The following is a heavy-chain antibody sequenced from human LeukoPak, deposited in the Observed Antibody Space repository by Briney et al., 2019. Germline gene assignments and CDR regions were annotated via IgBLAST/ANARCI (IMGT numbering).Heavy chain of an antibody. CDR2: ISAYNKR. CDR3: ARVSAPPDYGDYVSENRFDP. J-gene: IGHJ5*02. V-gene: IGHV1-18*01. Sequence: GASVKVSCKASGYTFTSYGINWVRQAPGQGLEWMGWISAYNKRNYAQKFQGRVTMTTDTSTSTAYMELRNLRSDDTAVYYCARVSAPPDYGDYVSENRFDPWGQGTLVTVSS. D-gene: IGHD4-17*01. CDR1: GYTFTSYG.